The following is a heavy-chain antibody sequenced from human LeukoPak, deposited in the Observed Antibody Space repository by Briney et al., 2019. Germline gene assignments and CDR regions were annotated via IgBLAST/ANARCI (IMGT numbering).Heavy chain of an antibody. J-gene: IGHJ4*02. V-gene: IGHV4-31*03. CDR1: GGSISSGGYY. CDR2: IYYSGST. CDR3: ARTPYQREYYYDSSGKNLDQHYFDS. Sequence: PSQTLSLTCTVSGGSISSGGYYWSWIRQHPGKGLEWIGYIYYSGSTYYNPSLKSRVTISVDTSKNQFSLKLSSVTAADTAVYYCARTPYQREYYYDSSGKNLDQHYFDSWGQGTLVTVSS. D-gene: IGHD3-22*01.